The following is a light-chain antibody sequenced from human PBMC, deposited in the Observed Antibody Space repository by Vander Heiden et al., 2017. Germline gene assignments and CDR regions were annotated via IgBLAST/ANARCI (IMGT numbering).Light chain of an antibody. V-gene: IGKV3-20*01. J-gene: IGKJ1*01. CDR2: DTS. Sequence: EIVLRQSPDTLSLSPGARATLSCRASQGIGSRSLAWYQQKPGQPPRLLIFDTSTRATGIPDRFSGSGSGTDFTLTISRLEPEDFAMYYCQHYNNLPWTFGQGTKVEI. CDR3: QHYNNLPWT. CDR1: QGIGSRS.